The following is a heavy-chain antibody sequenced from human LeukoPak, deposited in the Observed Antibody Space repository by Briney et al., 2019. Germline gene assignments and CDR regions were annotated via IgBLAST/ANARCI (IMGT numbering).Heavy chain of an antibody. V-gene: IGHV1-8*01. CDR1: GYTFTSYD. CDR3: ARRGPRGFGYYYYGMDV. Sequence: VASVKVSCKASGYTFTSYDINWVRRATRQGLEWMGWMNPNSGNTGYAQKFQGRVTMTRNTSISTAYMELSSLRSEDTAVYYCARRGPRGFGYYYYGMDVWGQGTTVTVSS. J-gene: IGHJ6*02. D-gene: IGHD3-10*01. CDR2: MNPNSGNT.